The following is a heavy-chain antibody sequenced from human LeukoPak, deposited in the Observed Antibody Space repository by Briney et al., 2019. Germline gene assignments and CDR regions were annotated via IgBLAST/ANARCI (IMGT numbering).Heavy chain of an antibody. J-gene: IGHJ4*02. D-gene: IGHD1-14*01. Sequence: GASVKVSCKVSGYTLTESSMHWVRQTPGKGLEWMGGFDPENGDTIYAQKFQGRVTMTEDTSTDTAYMELNSLRSEDTAVYYCATLHPDDYWGQGSLVTVSS. CDR3: ATLHPDDY. V-gene: IGHV1-24*01. CDR1: GYTLTESS. CDR2: FDPENGDT.